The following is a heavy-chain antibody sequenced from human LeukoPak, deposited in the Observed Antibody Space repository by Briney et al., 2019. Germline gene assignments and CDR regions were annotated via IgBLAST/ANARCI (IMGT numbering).Heavy chain of an antibody. CDR1: GFTFSSYS. D-gene: IGHD5-18*01. CDR3: AKDTAMGYYYGMDV. Sequence: PGGSLRLSCAASGFTFSSYSMDWVRQAPGKGLEWVSSISSSSSYINYADSVKGRFTISRDNAKNSLYLQMNSLRAEDTAVYYCAKDTAMGYYYGMDVWGQGTTVTVSS. J-gene: IGHJ6*02. V-gene: IGHV3-21*01. CDR2: ISSSSSYI.